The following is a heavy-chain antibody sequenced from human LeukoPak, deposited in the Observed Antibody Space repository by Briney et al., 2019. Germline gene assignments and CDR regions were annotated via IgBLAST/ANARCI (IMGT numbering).Heavy chain of an antibody. CDR3: ARMEEYYYYYGMDV. Sequence: GGSLRLSCAASGFPFSSYAMHWVRQAPGKGLEYVSAISSNGGSTYYANSVKGRFTISRDNSKNTLYLQMGSLRAEDMAVYYCARMEEYYYYYGMDVWGQGTTVTVSS. V-gene: IGHV3-64*01. CDR2: ISSNGGST. D-gene: IGHD3-3*01. CDR1: GFPFSSYA. J-gene: IGHJ6*02.